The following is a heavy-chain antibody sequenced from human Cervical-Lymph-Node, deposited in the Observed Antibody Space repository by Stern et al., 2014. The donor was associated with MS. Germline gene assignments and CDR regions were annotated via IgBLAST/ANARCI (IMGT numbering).Heavy chain of an antibody. CDR1: GYTFTNYW. V-gene: IGHV5-51*01. CDR2: IYPGDSDT. CDR3: MWAVQGPRGNLPGYFQH. D-gene: IGHD3-10*01. J-gene: IGHJ1*01. Sequence: VQLVQSGAEVKKPGESLKISCKGSGYTFTNYWIGWVRQMPGEGLEWMGIIYPGDSDTRYSPSYRGQVTISADQSINAAFLQWSSLKASDTAIYARMWAVQGPRGNLPGYFQHWGQGTLVTVSS.